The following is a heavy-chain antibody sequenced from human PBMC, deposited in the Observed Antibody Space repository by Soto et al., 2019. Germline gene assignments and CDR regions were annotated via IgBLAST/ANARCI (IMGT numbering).Heavy chain of an antibody. J-gene: IGHJ4*02. V-gene: IGHV3-49*03. CDR3: TRDLAAAGPGFDC. Sequence: GGSLRLSCTASGFTFGDYAMSWFRQAPGKGLEWVGFIRSKAYGGTTEYAASVKGRFTISRDDSKSIAYLQMNSLKTEDTAVYYCTRDLAAAGPGFDCWGQGTLVTVSS. D-gene: IGHD6-13*01. CDR1: GFTFGDYA. CDR2: IRSKAYGGTT.